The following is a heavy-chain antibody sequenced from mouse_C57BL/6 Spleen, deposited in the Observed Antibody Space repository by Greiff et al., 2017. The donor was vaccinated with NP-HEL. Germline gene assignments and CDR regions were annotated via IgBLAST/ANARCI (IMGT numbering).Heavy chain of an antibody. Sequence: EVKLVESEGGLVQPGRSMKLSCTASGFTFSDYYMAWVRQVPEKGLEWVANINYDGSSTYYLDSLKSRFIISRDNAKNILYLQMSSLKSEDTATYYCAREEAGLDYWGQGTTLTVSS. D-gene: IGHD3-2*02. CDR1: GFTFSDYY. CDR3: AREEAGLDY. CDR2: INYDGSST. J-gene: IGHJ2*01. V-gene: IGHV5-16*01.